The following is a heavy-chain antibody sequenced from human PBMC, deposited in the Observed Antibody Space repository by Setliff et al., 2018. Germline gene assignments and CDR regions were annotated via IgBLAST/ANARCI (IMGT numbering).Heavy chain of an antibody. CDR1: GYSFSDFY. V-gene: IGHV1-2*02. D-gene: IGHD6-13*01. Sequence: ASVKVSCKASGYSFSDFYMHWVRQVPGRGPEWMGSINPKSGVTRYVQKFQGRVTMTRDTSISTAYMELNSLTSDDTAVYYCARDGLSWVNWLDPWGQGTPVTVPQ. CDR3: ARDGLSWVNWLDP. J-gene: IGHJ5*02. CDR2: INPKSGVT.